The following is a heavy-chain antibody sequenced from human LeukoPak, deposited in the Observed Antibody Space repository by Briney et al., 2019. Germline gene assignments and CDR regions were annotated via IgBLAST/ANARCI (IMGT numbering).Heavy chain of an antibody. J-gene: IGHJ5*02. Sequence: SETLSLTCPVSVGSLSINYYWGWIRQPPGKGLEWIWNIYNSGSTYYNPSLKSRVTISVDSSKNQLSLRLSSVTAADTAVYYCARDNDEVRGGNWFDPWGQGALVTVSS. CDR2: IYNSGST. CDR1: VGSLSINYY. D-gene: IGHD3-10*01. CDR3: ARDNDEVRGGNWFDP. V-gene: IGHV4-39*07.